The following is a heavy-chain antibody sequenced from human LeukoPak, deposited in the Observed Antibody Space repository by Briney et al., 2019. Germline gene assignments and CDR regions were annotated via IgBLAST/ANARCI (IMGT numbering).Heavy chain of an antibody. J-gene: IGHJ4*02. CDR2: ISYDGSNK. CDR1: GFTFSSYA. V-gene: IGHV3-30-3*01. Sequence: GRSLRLSCAASGFTFSSYAMHWVRQAPGKGLEWVAVISYDGSNKYYADSVKGRFTNSRDNSKNTLYLQMNSLRAEDTAVYYCARTTYYYDSSGYLDYWGQGTLVTVSS. D-gene: IGHD3-22*01. CDR3: ARTTYYYDSSGYLDY.